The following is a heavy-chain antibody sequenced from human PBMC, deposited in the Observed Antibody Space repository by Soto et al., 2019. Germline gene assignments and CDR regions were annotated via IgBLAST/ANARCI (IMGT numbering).Heavy chain of an antibody. CDR1: GFTFSDHA. D-gene: IGHD1-26*01. Sequence: EVHLLESGGGLVQPGGSLRLSCATSGFTFSDHAMHWVRQAPGEGLEWVSGVRGDFVTTPYADSVKGRFTISRDNSKTTLYLQMNSLRAEDTAIYYCVKEGKMGVEGFDFWGQGTLVTVSS. CDR2: VRGDFVTT. V-gene: IGHV3-23*01. J-gene: IGHJ4*02. CDR3: VKEGKMGVEGFDF.